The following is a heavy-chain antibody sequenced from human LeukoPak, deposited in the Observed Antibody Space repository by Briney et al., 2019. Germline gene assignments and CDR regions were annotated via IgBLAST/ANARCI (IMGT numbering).Heavy chain of an antibody. V-gene: IGHV3-74*03. CDR3: ARDLYGVCHFDY. Sequence: GGSLRLSCAASGFTFSSHWMHWVRQAPGKGLLWVSRINSDGSITTYADSVKGRFTISRDYAKNTLYLQMNSLRAEDTAVYYCARDLYGVCHFDYWGQGTLVTVSS. CDR1: GFTFSSHW. J-gene: IGHJ4*02. CDR2: INSDGSIT. D-gene: IGHD2-8*01.